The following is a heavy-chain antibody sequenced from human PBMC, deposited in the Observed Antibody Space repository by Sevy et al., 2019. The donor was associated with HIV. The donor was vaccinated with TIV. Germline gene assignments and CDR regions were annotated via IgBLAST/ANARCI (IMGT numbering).Heavy chain of an antibody. J-gene: IGHJ6*02. D-gene: IGHD1-26*01. CDR2: IKHSGNT. Sequence: SETLSLTCAVYGGSFNSYYLSWIRQAPGKGLEWIGEIKHSGNTDYNPSLKSRVTISVDTSKNQFSLKVTSVTVADMAVYYCASGSGSYFDYYYGMDVWGQGTMVTVSS. V-gene: IGHV4-34*01. CDR3: ASGSGSYFDYYYGMDV. CDR1: GGSFNSYY.